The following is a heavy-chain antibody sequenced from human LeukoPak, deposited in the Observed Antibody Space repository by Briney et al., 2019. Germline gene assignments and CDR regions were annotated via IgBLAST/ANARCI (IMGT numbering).Heavy chain of an antibody. J-gene: IGHJ6*02. V-gene: IGHV3-21*01. Sequence: SGGSLRLSCAASGFTFSSYSMNWVRQAPGKGLEWVSPISSSSSYIYYADSVKGRFTISRDNAKNSLYLQMNSLRAEDTAVYYCARDVGGGSSWHYYGMDVWGQGTTVTVSS. D-gene: IGHD4-23*01. CDR2: ISSSSSYI. CDR1: GFTFSSYS. CDR3: ARDVGGGSSWHYYGMDV.